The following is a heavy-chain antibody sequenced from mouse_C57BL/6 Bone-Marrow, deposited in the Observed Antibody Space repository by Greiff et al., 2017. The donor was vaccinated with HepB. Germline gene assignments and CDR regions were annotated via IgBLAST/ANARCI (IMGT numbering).Heavy chain of an antibody. D-gene: IGHD2-2*01. V-gene: IGHV5-2*01. CDR2: INSDGGST. Sequence: EVQLQQSGGGLVQPGESLKLSCESNEYEFPSHDMSWVRKTPEKRLELVAAINSDGGSTYYPDTMERRFIISRDNTKKTLYLQRSSLRSEDTALYYCARHGYDPYYYAMDYWGQGTSVTVSS. J-gene: IGHJ4*01. CDR3: ARHGYDPYYYAMDY. CDR1: EYEFPSHD.